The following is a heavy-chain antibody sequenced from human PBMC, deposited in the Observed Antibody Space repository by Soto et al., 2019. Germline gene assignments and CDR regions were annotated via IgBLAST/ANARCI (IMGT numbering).Heavy chain of an antibody. D-gene: IGHD4-17*01. Sequence: QLQLQESGPGLVKPSETLSLTCTVSGGSISSSPYYWGWIRQPPGKGLEWIGIIYYSGTTYYNPSLKSRVTISVDTSKNQFSLRLSSVTAADTSVCYCASRQGYGDSWYFDLWGRGTLVTVSS. J-gene: IGHJ2*01. CDR2: IYYSGTT. CDR1: GGSISSSPYY. CDR3: ASRQGYGDSWYFDL. V-gene: IGHV4-39*01.